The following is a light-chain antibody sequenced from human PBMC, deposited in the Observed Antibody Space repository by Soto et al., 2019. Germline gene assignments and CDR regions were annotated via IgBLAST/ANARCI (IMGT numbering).Light chain of an antibody. Sequence: QSALTQPAPVSGSPGQSITISCTGTSRDVGGYNFVSWYQQNPGKAPKLIIYGVSYRPSGVSSRFSGSKSGNTASLTVSGLLAEDEADYYCSSCTTTGSTTVVFGGGTKLTVL. CDR1: SRDVGGYNF. CDR2: GVS. J-gene: IGLJ2*01. CDR3: SSCTTTGSTTVV. V-gene: IGLV2-14*01.